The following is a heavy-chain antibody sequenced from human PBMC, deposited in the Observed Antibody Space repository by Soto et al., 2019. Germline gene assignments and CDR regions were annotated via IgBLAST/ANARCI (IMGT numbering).Heavy chain of an antibody. CDR3: AKGPXVFGAVISFDYYYGMYV. V-gene: IGHV3-23*01. Sequence: GGSLRLSCTASGFTFSTSAMSWVRQAPGRGLEWVSGISGSGAGTYYADSVKGRFTISRDNSKNTLYLQMSGLRVEDAAIYYCAKGPXVFGAVISFDYYYGMYVWGPGTPVTVSS. D-gene: IGHD3-3*01. CDR1: GFTFSTSA. J-gene: IGHJ6*02. CDR2: ISGSGAGT.